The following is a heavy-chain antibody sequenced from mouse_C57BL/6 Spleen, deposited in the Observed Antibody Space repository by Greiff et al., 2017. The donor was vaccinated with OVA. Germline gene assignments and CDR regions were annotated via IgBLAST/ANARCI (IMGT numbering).Heavy chain of an antibody. V-gene: IGHV1-61*01. CDR3: ARSSNSFDY. J-gene: IGHJ2*01. CDR2: IYPSDSET. CDR1: GYTFTSYW. Sequence: QVQLQQPGAELLRPGSSVKLSCKASGYTFTSYWMDWVKQRPGQGLEWIGNIYPSDSETHYNQKFKDKATLTVDISSSTAYMQLSSLTSEDSAVYYCARSSNSFDYWGQGTTLTVSS.